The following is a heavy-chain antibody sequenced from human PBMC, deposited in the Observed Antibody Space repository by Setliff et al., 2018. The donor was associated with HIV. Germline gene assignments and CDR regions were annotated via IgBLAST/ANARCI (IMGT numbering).Heavy chain of an antibody. Sequence: SETLSLTCAVSGGSFSAYYWTWIRQSPHKGLEWVGEIDHTGSAYYNPSLTSRVTISVDTSKNRFSLELSSVTAADTAFYYCARGPRVSAAVVETPSAYWGQGTRVTVSS. V-gene: IGHV4-34*01. J-gene: IGHJ4*02. CDR2: IDHTGSA. CDR1: GGSFSAYY. D-gene: IGHD6-19*01. CDR3: ARGPRVSAAVVETPSAY.